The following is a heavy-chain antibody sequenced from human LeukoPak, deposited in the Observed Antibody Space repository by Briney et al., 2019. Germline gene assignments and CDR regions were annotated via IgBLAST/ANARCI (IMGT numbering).Heavy chain of an antibody. CDR2: ISSSSSTI. D-gene: IGHD3-22*01. J-gene: IGHJ4*02. CDR3: ARVSGLLGY. Sequence: GGSLRLSCAASGFTFRSYSMNWVRQAPGKGLEWVSYISSSSSTIYYADSVKGRFTISRDNARNSLYLQMNSLRAEDTAVYYCARVSGLLGYWGQGTLVTVSS. CDR1: GFTFRSYS. V-gene: IGHV3-48*01.